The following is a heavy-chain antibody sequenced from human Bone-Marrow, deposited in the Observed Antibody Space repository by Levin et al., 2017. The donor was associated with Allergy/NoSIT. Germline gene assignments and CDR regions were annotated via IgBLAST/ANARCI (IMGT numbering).Heavy chain of an antibody. J-gene: IGHJ5*02. CDR3: ARHQRDDSGRMFDP. CDR1: GYSFTNYW. CDR2: IYPDDSDT. Sequence: GGSLRLSCQASGYSFTNYWIGWVRQMPGKGLEWMGIIYPDDSDTRYSPSFQGQVTMSADKSINTAFLQWSSLKASDTGLYYCARHQRDDSGRMFDPWGQGTLVTVSS. D-gene: IGHD6-19*01. V-gene: IGHV5-51*01.